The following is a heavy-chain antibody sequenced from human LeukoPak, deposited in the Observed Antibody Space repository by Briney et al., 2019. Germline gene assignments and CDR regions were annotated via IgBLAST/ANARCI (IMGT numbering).Heavy chain of an antibody. J-gene: IGHJ4*02. D-gene: IGHD6-19*01. CDR3: ARVVAGNFDY. Sequence: PGGSLRLSCAASGFTFSSYWMHWVRQGPGKGLVWVSRINSDGSSTNYADSEKGRFAISRDNAKNTLYLQMNSLRAEDTAMYYCARVVAGNFDYWGQGTLVTVSS. V-gene: IGHV3-74*01. CDR1: GFTFSSYW. CDR2: INSDGSST.